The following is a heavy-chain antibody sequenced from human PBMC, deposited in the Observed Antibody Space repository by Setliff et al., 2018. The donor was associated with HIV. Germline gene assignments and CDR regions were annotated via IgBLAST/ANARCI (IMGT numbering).Heavy chain of an antibody. Sequence: NPSETLSLTCTGSGGSISGGSYYWSWIRQSAGKGLEWIGRIYISGSTKYNPSLKSRVTILIDTSKNQFSLKLSSVTAADTAVYYCARERPDYHDSPRAFDIWGQGTMVTVSS. CDR2: IYISGST. CDR1: GGSISGGSYY. V-gene: IGHV4-61*02. J-gene: IGHJ3*02. D-gene: IGHD3-22*01. CDR3: ARERPDYHDSPRAFDI.